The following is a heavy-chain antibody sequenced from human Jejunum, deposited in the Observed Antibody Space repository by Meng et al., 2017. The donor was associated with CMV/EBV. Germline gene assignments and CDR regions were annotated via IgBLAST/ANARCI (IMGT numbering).Heavy chain of an antibody. Sequence: SVSCGSYYWNWIRQPPGKGLDWLGYIYYSGSTTYNPSLKSRVTISIDTSKNQFSLKLSSVTAADTAVYYCARRGDFLSKNALDIWGQGTMVTVSS. CDR1: SVSCGSYY. CDR3: ARRGDFLSKNALDI. CDR2: IYYSGST. V-gene: IGHV4-61*07. D-gene: IGHD3-3*01. J-gene: IGHJ3*02.